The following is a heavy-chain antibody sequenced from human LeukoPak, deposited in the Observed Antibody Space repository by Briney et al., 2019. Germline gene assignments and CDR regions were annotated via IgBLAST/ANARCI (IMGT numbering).Heavy chain of an antibody. Sequence: SETLSPTCTVSGASISSGNSYWSWIRQPPGKGLEWIGYIYYSGSTYYNPSLKSRVTISVDTSKNQFSLKLSSVTAADTAVYYCARSNCGYDSIPNYMDVWGKGTTVTVSS. CDR3: ARSNCGYDSIPNYMDV. CDR1: GASISSGNSY. CDR2: IYYSGST. V-gene: IGHV4-30-4*08. D-gene: IGHD5-12*01. J-gene: IGHJ6*03.